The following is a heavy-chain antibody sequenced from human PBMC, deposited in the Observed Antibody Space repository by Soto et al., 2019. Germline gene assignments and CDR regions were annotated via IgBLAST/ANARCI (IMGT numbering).Heavy chain of an antibody. Sequence: QVQLQESGPGLVKPSQTLSLTCTVSGGSISSGGYYWSWIRQHPGKGLEWIGYIYYSGSTYYNPSLKSRVTISVDTSKNQFSLKLSSVTAADTAVYYCARRSWSGYYRGAENYYYMDGWGKGTTVTVSS. CDR2: IYYSGST. CDR1: GGSISSGGYY. J-gene: IGHJ6*03. CDR3: ARRSWSGYYRGAENYYYMDG. V-gene: IGHV4-31*03. D-gene: IGHD3-3*01.